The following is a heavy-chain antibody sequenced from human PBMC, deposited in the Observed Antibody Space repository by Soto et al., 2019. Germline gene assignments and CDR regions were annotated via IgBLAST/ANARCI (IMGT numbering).Heavy chain of an antibody. J-gene: IGHJ4*02. Sequence: ASVKVSCKASGGTFSSYAISWVRQAPGQGLEWMGGIIPIFGTANYAQKFQGRVTITADESTSTAYMELSSLRSEDTAMYYCARPYDILNGYYQPYYFDYWGQGTLVTVSS. D-gene: IGHD3-9*01. V-gene: IGHV1-69*13. CDR3: ARPYDILNGYYQPYYFDY. CDR1: GGTFSSYA. CDR2: IIPIFGTA.